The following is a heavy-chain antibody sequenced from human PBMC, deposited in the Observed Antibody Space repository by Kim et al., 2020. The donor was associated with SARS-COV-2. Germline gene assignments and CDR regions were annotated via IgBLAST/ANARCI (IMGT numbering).Heavy chain of an antibody. D-gene: IGHD5-12*01. J-gene: IGHJ4*02. CDR1: GYRFTDYW. V-gene: IGHV5-51*01. CDR3: AKHQGGQGYKFHR. CDR2: IYPGDSDT. Sequence: GESLKISCKGSGYRFTDYWIGWVRQMPGKGLEWMGVIYPGDSDTRYSPSFQGQVTISADRSITTAYLQWSSLKASDTAMYYCAKHQGGQGYKFHRWGQGTLVTVSS.